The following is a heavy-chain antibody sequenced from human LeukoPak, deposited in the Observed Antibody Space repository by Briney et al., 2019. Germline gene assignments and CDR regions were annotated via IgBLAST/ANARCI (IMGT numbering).Heavy chain of an antibody. D-gene: IGHD3-3*01. V-gene: IGHV4-59*01. CDR3: ARGGVPGGFYGSFDY. Sequence: SGTLSLTCTVSGGSISTYYWSWMRQPPGRGLEWFGYIYYSGSTNHNPSLQSRVTISVDTSKNQFSLKLNSVTAADKAVSYCARGGVPGGFYGSFDYWGQGTLVSVSS. J-gene: IGHJ4*02. CDR2: IYYSGST. CDR1: GGSISTYY.